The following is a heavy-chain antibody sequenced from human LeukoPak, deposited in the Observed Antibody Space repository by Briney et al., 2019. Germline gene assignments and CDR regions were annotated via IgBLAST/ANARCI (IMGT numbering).Heavy chain of an antibody. CDR3: ARADTSDILTGYSDY. J-gene: IGHJ4*02. D-gene: IGHD3-9*01. Sequence: PGGSLRLSCAASGFTFSDYYMSWIRQAPGKGLEWVSSTSSSSSYIYYADSVKGRFTISGDNAKKSLYLQINRLRAEDTAVYFCARADTSDILTGYSDYWGQGTLVTVSS. CDR1: GFTFSDYY. CDR2: TSSSSSYI. V-gene: IGHV3-11*06.